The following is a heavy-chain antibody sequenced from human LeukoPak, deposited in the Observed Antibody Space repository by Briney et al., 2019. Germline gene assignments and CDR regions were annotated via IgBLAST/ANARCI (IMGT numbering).Heavy chain of an antibody. V-gene: IGHV3-30*18. D-gene: IGHD1-14*01. Sequence: GGSLRLSCAASGLTLGSFGMHWVRQAAGKGLEWVTFISYDGSDKHYADSVKGRFTISRDTSKNTLYLQMNSLRVEDTAVYFCVKGLGNLFDDWGQGTLVTVSS. CDR2: ISYDGSDK. J-gene: IGHJ4*02. CDR3: VKGLGNLFDD. CDR1: GLTLGSFG.